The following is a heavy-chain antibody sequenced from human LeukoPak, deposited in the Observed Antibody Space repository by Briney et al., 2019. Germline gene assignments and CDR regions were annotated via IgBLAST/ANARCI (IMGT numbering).Heavy chain of an antibody. J-gene: IGHJ4*02. V-gene: IGHV3-7*01. CDR1: GFTFSSYW. D-gene: IGHD3-3*01. CDR2: IKQDGSEK. CDR3: ARGGSYYDFWSGSFDY. Sequence: PGGSLRLSCAASGFTFSSYWMSWVRQAPGKGLEWVANIKQDGSEKSYVDSVKGRFTISRDNAKNSLYLQMNSLRAEDTAVYYCARGGSYYDFWSGSFDYWGQGTLVTVSS.